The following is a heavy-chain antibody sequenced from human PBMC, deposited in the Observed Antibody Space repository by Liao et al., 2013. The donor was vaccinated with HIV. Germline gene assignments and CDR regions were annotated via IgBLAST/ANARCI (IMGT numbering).Heavy chain of an antibody. J-gene: IGHJ3*02. CDR3: ARDWGGSAWSFDAFDI. V-gene: IGHV4-34*01. CDR1: GGSFSGYY. Sequence: QVQLQQWGAGLVKPSETLSLTCGVYGGSFSGYYWSWIRQPPGKGLEWIGESNHSGSTNYNPSLKSRVTISVDTSKNQFSLKLSSVTAADTAVYYCARDWGGSAWSFDAFDIWGQGTMVTVSA. D-gene: IGHD6-19*01. CDR2: SNHSGST.